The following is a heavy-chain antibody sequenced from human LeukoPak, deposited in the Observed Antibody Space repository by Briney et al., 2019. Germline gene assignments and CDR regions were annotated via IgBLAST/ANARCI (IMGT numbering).Heavy chain of an antibody. CDR2: ISSSSSYI. V-gene: IGHV3-21*04. Sequence: PGGSLRLSCAASGFTFSSYSMNWVRQAPGKGLEWVSSISSSSSYIYYADSVKGRSTISRDNAKNSLYLQMNSLRAEDTAVYYCAKEGAYYYYYGMDVWGQGTTVTVSS. CDR1: GFTFSSYS. J-gene: IGHJ6*02. CDR3: AKEGAYYYYYGMDV. D-gene: IGHD1-26*01.